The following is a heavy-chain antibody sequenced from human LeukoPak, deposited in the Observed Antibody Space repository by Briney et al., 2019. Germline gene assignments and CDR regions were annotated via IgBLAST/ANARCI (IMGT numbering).Heavy chain of an antibody. Sequence: GGSLRLSCAASGFTFSSYSMNWIRQAPGKGLEWVSSISSSSSYIYYADSVKGRFTISRDNAKNSLYLQMNSLRADDTAVYYCARRAGAYSHPYDYWGQGTLVTVSS. CDR1: GFTFSSYS. CDR3: ARRAGAYSHPYDY. CDR2: ISSSSSYI. V-gene: IGHV3-21*04. D-gene: IGHD4/OR15-4a*01. J-gene: IGHJ4*02.